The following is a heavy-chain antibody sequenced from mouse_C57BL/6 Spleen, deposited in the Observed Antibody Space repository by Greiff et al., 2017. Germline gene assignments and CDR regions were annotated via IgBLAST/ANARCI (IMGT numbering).Heavy chain of an antibody. Sequence: EVQLVESEGGLVQPGSSMKLSCTASGFTFSDYYMAWVRQVPEKGLEWVANINYDGSSTYYLDSLKSRFIISRDNAKNILYLRMSSLKSEDTATYYCARRLGRYWYFDVWGTGTTVTVSS. CDR2: INYDGSST. V-gene: IGHV5-16*02. D-gene: IGHD4-1*01. J-gene: IGHJ1*03. CDR3: ARRLGRYWYFDV. CDR1: GFTFSDYY.